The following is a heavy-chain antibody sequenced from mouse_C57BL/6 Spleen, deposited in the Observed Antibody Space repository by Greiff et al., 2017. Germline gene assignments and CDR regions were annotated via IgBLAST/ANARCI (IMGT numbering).Heavy chain of an antibody. CDR3: ARSDYNGSSYAYFDY. D-gene: IGHD1-1*01. CDR1: GYTFTSYW. CDR2: IDPSDSYT. Sequence: QVQLKQPGAELVRPGTSVKLSCKASGYTFTSYWMHWVKQRPGQGLEWIGVIDPSDSYTNYNKKFKGKATFTVDTSSSTSDMQLSSLTSEDSAVYYCARSDYNGSSYAYFDYWGQGTTLTVSS. V-gene: IGHV1-59*01. J-gene: IGHJ2*01.